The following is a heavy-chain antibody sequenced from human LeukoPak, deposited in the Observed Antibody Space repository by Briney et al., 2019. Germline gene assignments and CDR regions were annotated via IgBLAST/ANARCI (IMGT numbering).Heavy chain of an antibody. Sequence: GASVKVSCKASGGTFSSYAISWVRQAPGQGLEWMGWISAYNGNTNYAQKLQGRVTMTTDTSTRTAYMELRSLRSDDTAVYYCARSSTIAAAGSGLDYWGQGTLVTVSS. CDR2: ISAYNGNT. J-gene: IGHJ4*02. D-gene: IGHD6-13*01. CDR3: ARSSTIAAAGSGLDY. V-gene: IGHV1-18*01. CDR1: GGTFSSYA.